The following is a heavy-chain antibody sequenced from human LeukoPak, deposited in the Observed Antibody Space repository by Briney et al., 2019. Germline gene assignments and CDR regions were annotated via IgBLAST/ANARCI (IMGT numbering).Heavy chain of an antibody. CDR1: GGSISSGSYY. J-gene: IGHJ5*02. CDR2: VYYNGNT. Sequence: PSETLSLTCTVSGGSISSGSYYWGWIRQPPGTGLEWIANVYYNGNTAYNPSLRSRVTISIDTSKSQFSLGLNSVTAADTAVYYCAGVGWGDAAAHPNWLDPWGQGTLVTVSS. CDR3: AGVGWGDAAAHPNWLDP. V-gene: IGHV4-39*07. D-gene: IGHD6-6*01.